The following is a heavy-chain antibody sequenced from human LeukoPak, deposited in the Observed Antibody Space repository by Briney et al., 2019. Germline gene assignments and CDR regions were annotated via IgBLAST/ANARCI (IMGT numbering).Heavy chain of an antibody. J-gene: IGHJ5*02. V-gene: IGHV3-23*01. CDR2: ISGSGGST. CDR3: ARGYGSSWLHS. CDR1: GFTFSSYA. Sequence: GGSLRLSCAASGFTFSSYAMSWVRQAPGKGLEWVSAISGSGGSTYYADSVKGRFTISRDNAKNSLYLQINSLRVDDSALYYWARGYGSSWLHSWGPGTLVTVSS. D-gene: IGHD6-13*01.